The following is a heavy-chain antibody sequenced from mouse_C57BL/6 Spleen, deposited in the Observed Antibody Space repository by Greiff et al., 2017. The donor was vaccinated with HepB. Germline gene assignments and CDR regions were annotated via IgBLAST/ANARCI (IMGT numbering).Heavy chain of an antibody. CDR1: GFTFSDYG. CDR3: ARGGGWYFDV. J-gene: IGHJ1*03. CDR2: ISSGSSTI. Sequence: EVKLVESGGGLVKPGGSLKLSCAASGFTFSDYGMHWVRQAPEKGLEWVAYISSGSSTIYYADTVKGRFTISRDNAKNTLFLQMTSLRSEDTAMYYCARGGGWYFDVWGTGTTLTVSS. V-gene: IGHV5-17*01.